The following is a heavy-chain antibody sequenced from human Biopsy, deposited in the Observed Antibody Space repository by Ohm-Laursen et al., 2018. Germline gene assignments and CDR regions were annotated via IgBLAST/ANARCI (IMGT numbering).Heavy chain of an antibody. CDR2: LTWNSGTI. J-gene: IGHJ4*02. D-gene: IGHD3-16*01. CDR1: GFTVSSNY. Sequence: SLRLSCAASGFTVSSNYMSWVRQAPGKGLEWVSGLTWNSGTIAYAGSVRGRFTISRDNAKNSLYLQMNNLTSEDTALYYCVRSLRNYDFLDSWGQGTLVSVSS. CDR3: VRSLRNYDFLDS. V-gene: IGHV3-20*04.